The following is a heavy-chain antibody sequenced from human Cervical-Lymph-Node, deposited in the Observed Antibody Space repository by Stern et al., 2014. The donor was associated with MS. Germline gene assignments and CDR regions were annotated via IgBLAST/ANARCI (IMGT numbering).Heavy chain of an antibody. Sequence: VQLVESGGGVVQPGRSLRLSCAASGFTFSSYGMHWVRQAPGKGLEWVAGIWYDGINKYSADSVTGRFTISRDNSKNTLYLQMNSLRAEDTAVYYCAKGIAAAGYYYGMDVWGQGTTVTVSS. J-gene: IGHJ6*02. V-gene: IGHV3-33*06. CDR1: GFTFSSYG. CDR2: IWYDGINK. CDR3: AKGIAAAGYYYGMDV. D-gene: IGHD6-13*01.